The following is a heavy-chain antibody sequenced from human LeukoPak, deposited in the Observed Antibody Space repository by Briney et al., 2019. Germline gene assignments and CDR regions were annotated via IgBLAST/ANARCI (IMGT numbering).Heavy chain of an antibody. J-gene: IGHJ5*02. V-gene: IGHV1-2*02. CDR3: ARGSLYCSGGSCYFWFDP. D-gene: IGHD2-15*01. CDR2: INPNSGGT. CDR1: GYTFTGYY. Sequence: GASVKVSGKASGYTFTGYYMHWVRQAPGQGLEWMGWINPNSGGTNYAQKFQGRVTMTRNTSISTAYMELSSLRSGDTAVYYCARGSLYCSGGSCYFWFDPWGQGTLVTVSS.